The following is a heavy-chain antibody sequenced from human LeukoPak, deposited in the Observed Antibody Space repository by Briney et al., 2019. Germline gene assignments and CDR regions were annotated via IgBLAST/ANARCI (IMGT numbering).Heavy chain of an antibody. CDR2: IWYDGSNK. CDR3: AREMVGQWLTFYFDY. Sequence: EGSLRLSCAASGFTFSSYGMHWVRQAPGKGLEWVAVIWYDGSNKYYADSVKGRFTISRDNSKNTLYLQMNSLRAEDTAVYYCAREMVGQWLTFYFDYWGQGTLVTVSS. D-gene: IGHD2-8*01. J-gene: IGHJ4*02. CDR1: GFTFSSYG. V-gene: IGHV3-33*01.